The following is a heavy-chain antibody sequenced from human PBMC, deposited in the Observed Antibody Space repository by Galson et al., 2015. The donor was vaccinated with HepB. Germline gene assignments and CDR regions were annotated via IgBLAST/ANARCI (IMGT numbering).Heavy chain of an antibody. Sequence: SLRLSCAASGFTVSSNYMSWVRQAPGKGLEWVSIIYSGGTTYYADSVKGRFTISRDNSKNTLYLQMNSLRAEDTAVYYCARDGRYYYGFNAFDVWGQGTMVTVSS. CDR3: ARDGRYYYGFNAFDV. J-gene: IGHJ3*01. V-gene: IGHV3-66*01. CDR2: IYSGGTT. CDR1: GFTVSSNY. D-gene: IGHD3-10*01.